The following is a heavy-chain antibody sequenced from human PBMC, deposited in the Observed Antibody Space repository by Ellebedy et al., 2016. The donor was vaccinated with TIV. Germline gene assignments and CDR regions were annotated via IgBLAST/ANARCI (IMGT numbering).Heavy chain of an antibody. V-gene: IGHV3-23*01. CDR2: ISGSGGST. D-gene: IGHD3-10*01. Sequence: GGSLRLXXVASGFTVSSNYMSWVRQAPGKGLEWVSAISGSGGSTYYADSVKGRFTISRDNSKNTLYLQMNSLRAEDTAVYYCAKDLYGSGSYERYYYYYGMDVWGQGTTVTVSS. CDR3: AKDLYGSGSYERYYYYYGMDV. CDR1: GFTVSSNY. J-gene: IGHJ6*02.